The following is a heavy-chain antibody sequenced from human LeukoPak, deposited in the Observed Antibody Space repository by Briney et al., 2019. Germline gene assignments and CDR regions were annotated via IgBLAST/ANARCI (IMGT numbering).Heavy chain of an antibody. CDR3: ARDMTGGIWARATSFDH. CDR1: GYTFTGYY. J-gene: IGHJ4*02. Sequence: GASVKVSRKASGYTFTGYYMHWVRQAPGQGPEWMGWINPDSGGSEYGQKFQGRVTFTSDTSSTTIYMEVRSLKSDDTAVYYCARDMTGGIWARATSFDHWGQGTLVTVSS. CDR2: INPDSGGS. V-gene: IGHV1-2*02. D-gene: IGHD1-14*01.